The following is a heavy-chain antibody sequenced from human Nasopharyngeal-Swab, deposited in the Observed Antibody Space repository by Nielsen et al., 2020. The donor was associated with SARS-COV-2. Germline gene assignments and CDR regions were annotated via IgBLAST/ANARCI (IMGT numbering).Heavy chain of an antibody. CDR2: IGAYNGNT. D-gene: IGHD6-19*01. CDR3: ARDQNSSGWYWGTYYFDY. J-gene: IGHJ4*02. CDR1: GYIFTSYD. V-gene: IGHV1-18*01. Sequence: ASVKVSCKASGYIFTSYDISWVRQARGQGLEWMGWIGAYNGNTNYAQKFQDRVTMTTDTSTSTVYMELSSLRSEDTAVYYCARDQNSSGWYWGTYYFDYWGQGTLVTVSS.